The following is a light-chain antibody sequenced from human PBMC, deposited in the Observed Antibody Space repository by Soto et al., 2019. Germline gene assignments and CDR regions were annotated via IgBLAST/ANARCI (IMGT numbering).Light chain of an antibody. J-gene: IGKJ1*01. CDR3: QQYGGSPRT. V-gene: IGKV3-20*01. CDR1: QSISSW. CDR2: GAS. Sequence: TQSPSTLSASVGDRVTITCRASQSISSWLAWYQQKPGQAPRLLIHGASNRATGIPDRFSGSGSGTDFTLTITRLEPEDFAVYYCQQYGGSPRTFGQGTKVDI.